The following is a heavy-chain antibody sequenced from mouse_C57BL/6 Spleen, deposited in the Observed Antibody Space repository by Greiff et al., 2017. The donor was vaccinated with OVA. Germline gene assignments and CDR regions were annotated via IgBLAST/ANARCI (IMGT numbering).Heavy chain of an antibody. Sequence: EVHLVESGGDLVKPGGSLKLSCAASGFTFSSYGMSWVRQTPDKRLEWVATISSGGSYTYYPDSVKGRFTISRDNAKNTLYLQMSSLKSEDTAMYYCARQVIYDGYVDYWGQGTTLTVSS. CDR3: ARQVIYDGYVDY. V-gene: IGHV5-6*01. CDR2: ISSGGSYT. D-gene: IGHD2-3*01. J-gene: IGHJ2*01. CDR1: GFTFSSYG.